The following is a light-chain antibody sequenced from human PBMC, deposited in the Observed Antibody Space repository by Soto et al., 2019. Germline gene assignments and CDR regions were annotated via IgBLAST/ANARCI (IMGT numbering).Light chain of an antibody. CDR2: GVS. J-gene: IGKJ1*01. Sequence: IVLTQSPGTLSLSPVERANLSCSASQSVSNSYLAWSQPQPGQAPRLLIYGVSNRATGIPDRFSGSGSGTAFTLTISRLEPEDSAVYYCQQYVNSRGACGQGTKVDIK. V-gene: IGKV3-20*01. CDR1: QSVSNSY. CDR3: QQYVNSRGA.